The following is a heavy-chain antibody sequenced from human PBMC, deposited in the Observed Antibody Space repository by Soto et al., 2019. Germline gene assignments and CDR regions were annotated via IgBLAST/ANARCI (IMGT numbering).Heavy chain of an antibody. CDR2: MNPNSGNT. J-gene: IGHJ4*02. V-gene: IGHV1-8*01. D-gene: IGHD3-22*01. CDR1: EYTFTSYD. Sequence: ASVKVSCKASEYTFTSYDINWVRQATGQGLEWMGWMNPNSGNTGYAQKFQGRVTMTRNTSISTAYMELSSLRSEDTAVYYCARGESFYYYDSSGYYYGYFDYWGQGTLVTVSS. CDR3: ARGESFYYYDSSGYYYGYFDY.